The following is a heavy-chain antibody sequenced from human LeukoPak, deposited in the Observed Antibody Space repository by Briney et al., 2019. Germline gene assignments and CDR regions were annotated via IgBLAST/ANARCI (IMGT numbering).Heavy chain of an antibody. Sequence: SVNVSCKASGGTFSSYAISWVRQAPGQGLEWMGRIIPIFGTANYAQKFQGRVTITADESTSTAYMELSSLRSEDTAVYYCARGTCSSTSCPLGYWGQGTLVTVSS. CDR3: ARGTCSSTSCPLGY. CDR2: IIPIFGTA. J-gene: IGHJ4*02. V-gene: IGHV1-69*15. CDR1: GGTFSSYA. D-gene: IGHD2-2*01.